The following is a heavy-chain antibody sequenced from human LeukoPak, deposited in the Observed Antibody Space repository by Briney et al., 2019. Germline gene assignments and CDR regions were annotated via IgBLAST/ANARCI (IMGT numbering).Heavy chain of an antibody. Sequence: SETLSLTCTVSGGSLTNYYWSWIRQPPGKGLDWSGHIYYSGSTNYNPSLKSRVTISLDTSKNQFSLKVISVTAADTAVYYCARVAKHFRGGLSFYYMDVWGKGTTVTISS. CDR3: ARVAKHFRGGLSFYYMDV. CDR1: GGSLTNYY. V-gene: IGHV4-59*01. J-gene: IGHJ6*03. D-gene: IGHD3-10*01. CDR2: IYYSGST.